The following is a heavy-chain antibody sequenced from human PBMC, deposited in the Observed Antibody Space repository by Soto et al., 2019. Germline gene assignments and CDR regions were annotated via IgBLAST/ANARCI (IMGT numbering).Heavy chain of an antibody. J-gene: IGHJ4*02. V-gene: IGHV4-34*01. D-gene: IGHD4-17*01. CDR1: GGSFSGYY. CDR2: INHSGST. Sequence: PSETLSLTCAVYGGSFSGYYWSWIRQPPGKGLEWIGEINHSGSTNYNPSLKSRVTISVDTSKNQFSLKLSSVTAADTAVYYCARPSTMTTHFDDWGQGTLVTVPS. CDR3: ARPSTMTTHFDD.